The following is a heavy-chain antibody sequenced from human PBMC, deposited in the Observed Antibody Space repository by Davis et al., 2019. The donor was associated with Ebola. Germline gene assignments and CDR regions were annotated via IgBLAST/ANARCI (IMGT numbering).Heavy chain of an antibody. D-gene: IGHD3-22*01. Sequence: MPGGSLRLSCAVYGGSFSGYYWSWIRQPPGKGLDWIGEINHSGSTNYNPSLKSRVTISVDTSKNQFSLKLSSVTAADTDVYYCACTPLVVIEWVWFDPWGKGTLVTVSS. CDR2: INHSGST. V-gene: IGHV4-34*01. CDR1: GGSFSGYY. J-gene: IGHJ5*02. CDR3: ACTPLVVIEWVWFDP.